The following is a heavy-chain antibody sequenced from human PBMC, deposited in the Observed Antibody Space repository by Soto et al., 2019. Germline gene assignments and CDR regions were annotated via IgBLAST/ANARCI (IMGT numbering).Heavy chain of an antibody. J-gene: IGHJ4*02. CDR2: ISSGGSTI. CDR3: ARIGTVLTPDDS. CDR1: GFTFSTYE. Sequence: LRLSCVGSGFTFSTYEMQWVRQAPGKGLEWVSYISSGGSTIFYGESVKGRFTVSRDNDRSSLYLQMNSLRVEDSGVYYCARIGTVLTPDDSWGQGTLVTVSS. V-gene: IGHV3-48*03. D-gene: IGHD2-21*02.